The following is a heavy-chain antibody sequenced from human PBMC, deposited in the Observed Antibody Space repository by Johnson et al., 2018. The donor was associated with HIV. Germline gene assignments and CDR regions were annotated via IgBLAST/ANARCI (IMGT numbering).Heavy chain of an antibody. Sequence: EVQLVESGGGVVQPGRSLRLSCAASGFTVSSNYMSWVRQAPGKGLDWVSSISGGGGTTYYADSVKGRFTISRDNFKNTLYLQMNSLRAEDTAVYYCASDNLWEPPPDDAFDIWGQGTMVTVSS. V-gene: IGHV3-23*04. CDR2: ISGGGGTT. CDR1: GFTVSSNY. CDR3: ASDNLWEPPPDDAFDI. D-gene: IGHD1-26*01. J-gene: IGHJ3*02.